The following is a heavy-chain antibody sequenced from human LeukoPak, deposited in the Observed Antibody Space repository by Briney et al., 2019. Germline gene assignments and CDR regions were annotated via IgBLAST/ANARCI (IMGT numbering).Heavy chain of an antibody. V-gene: IGHV3-20*04. Sequence: GGSLRLSCAASGFTFDDYGMSWVRQAPGKGLEWVSGINWNGGSTGYADSVKGRFTISRDNAKNSLYLQMNSLRAEDTALYYCVRSTIFGVVRSYYFDYWGQGTLVTVSS. D-gene: IGHD3-3*01. CDR3: VRSTIFGVVRSYYFDY. J-gene: IGHJ4*02. CDR2: INWNGGST. CDR1: GFTFDDYG.